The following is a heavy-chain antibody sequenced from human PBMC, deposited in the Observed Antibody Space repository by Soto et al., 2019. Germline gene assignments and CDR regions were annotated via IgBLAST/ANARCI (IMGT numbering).Heavy chain of an antibody. CDR2: ISGSGGST. D-gene: IGHD6-13*01. J-gene: IGHJ5*02. V-gene: IGHV3-23*01. CDR1: GFTFSSYA. Sequence: GGSLRLSCAASGFTFSSYAMSWVRQAPGKGLEWVSAISGSGGSTYYADSVKGRFTISRDNSKNTLYLQMNSLRAEDTAVYYCAKVWGTIAAAGLGGNWFDPWGQGTQVTVSS. CDR3: AKVWGTIAAAGLGGNWFDP.